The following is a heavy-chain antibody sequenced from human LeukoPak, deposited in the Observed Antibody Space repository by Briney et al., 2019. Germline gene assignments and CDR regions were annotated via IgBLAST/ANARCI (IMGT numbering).Heavy chain of an antibody. Sequence: PGGSLRLSCAASGFTFYDYAMHWVRQAPGKGLEWVSGISWNSGSIGYADSVKGRFTISRDNAKNSLFLQMNSLRAEDMALYYCARALGSSSWFSFDYWGQGTLVTVSS. CDR3: ARALGSSSWFSFDY. V-gene: IGHV3-9*03. D-gene: IGHD6-13*01. CDR1: GFTFYDYA. J-gene: IGHJ4*02. CDR2: ISWNSGSI.